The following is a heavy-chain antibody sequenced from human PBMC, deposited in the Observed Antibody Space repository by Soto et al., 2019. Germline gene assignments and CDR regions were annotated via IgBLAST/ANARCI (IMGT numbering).Heavy chain of an antibody. V-gene: IGHV1-69*05. CDR2: IIPMFGAA. CDR1: GGTFTSHA. Sequence: QVQLVQSGAEVKKPGSSVKVSCKASGGTFTSHAVSWVRQAPGQGLEWMGGIIPMFGAANYALNFQGRVTXTXXEPTGTACMELSSLRSEDTAVYYCARGSISGFLDYWGLGTLVTVSS. CDR3: ARGSISGFLDY. D-gene: IGHD6-13*01. J-gene: IGHJ4*02.